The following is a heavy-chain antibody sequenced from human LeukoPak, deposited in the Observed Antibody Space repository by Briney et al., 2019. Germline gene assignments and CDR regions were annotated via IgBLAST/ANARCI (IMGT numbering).Heavy chain of an antibody. V-gene: IGHV4-30-2*01. Sequence: SETLSLTCGVSGGSISSGGYSWSWIRQPPGKGLEWIGYIYHSGSTYYNPSLKSRVTISVDRSKNQFSLKVSSVTAADTAVYFCAREGSGLLYNWFDRWGQGTLVTVSS. CDR3: AREGSGLLYNWFDR. CDR1: GGSISSGGYS. CDR2: IYHSGST. D-gene: IGHD6-19*01. J-gene: IGHJ5*02.